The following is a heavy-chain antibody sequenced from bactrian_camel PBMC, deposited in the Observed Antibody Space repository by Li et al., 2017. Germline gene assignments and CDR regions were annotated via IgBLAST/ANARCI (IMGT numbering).Heavy chain of an antibody. CDR3: AAAISDLPVDVVATHGHWSFSH. J-gene: IGHJ4*01. V-gene: IGHV3S25*01. CDR1: GYTYNRNC. CDR2: IATGSGNT. Sequence: QLVESGGGSVQAGGSLRLSCAASGYTYNRNCMAWFRQAPGKEREGVARIATGSGNTYYADSVKGRFTISQDNAKNTVYLQMNNLEPEDTATYYCAAAISDLPVDVVATHGHWSFSHWGPGTQVTVS. D-gene: IGHD1*01.